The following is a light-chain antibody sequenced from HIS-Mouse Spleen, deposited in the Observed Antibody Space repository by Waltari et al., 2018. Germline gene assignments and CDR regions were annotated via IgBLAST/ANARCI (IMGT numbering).Light chain of an antibody. V-gene: IGLV1-47*01. CDR1: SSNIGSNY. Sequence: QSVLTQPPSASGTPGQRVTISCSGSSSNIGSNYVYWYQQLPGTAPKLLIYRNNQRPSGVPGRFCGSKAGTSAALAISGLRSEDEADYYCAAWDDSLSGPVFGGGTKLTVL. CDR3: AAWDDSLSGPV. CDR2: RNN. J-gene: IGLJ3*02.